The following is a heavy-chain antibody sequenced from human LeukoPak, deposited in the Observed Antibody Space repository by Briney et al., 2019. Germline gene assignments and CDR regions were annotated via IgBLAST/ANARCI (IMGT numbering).Heavy chain of an antibody. D-gene: IGHD4-17*01. CDR2: IYPGDSDT. CDR3: ARGLSGDSSSFDY. CDR1: RYSFTSYW. Sequence: GESLQISCKGSRYSFTSYWIGWVRQMPGKGLEWMGIIYPGDSDTRYSPSFQGQVTISADKSISTAYLQWSSLKASDTAMYYCARGLSGDSSSFDYWGQGTLVTVSS. J-gene: IGHJ4*02. V-gene: IGHV5-51*01.